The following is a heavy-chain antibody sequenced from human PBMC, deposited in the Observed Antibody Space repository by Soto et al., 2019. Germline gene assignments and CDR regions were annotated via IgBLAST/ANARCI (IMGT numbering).Heavy chain of an antibody. Sequence: GGSLRLSCAASGFTFSSYAMSWVRQAPGKGLEWVAAIWYGRSNKYYADSVKGRFTISRDNSKNTLYLQMNSLRAEDTAVYYCARDNDAFDIWGQGTMVTVSS. CDR2: IWYGRSNK. J-gene: IGHJ3*02. V-gene: IGHV3-33*08. CDR1: GFTFSSYA. CDR3: ARDNDAFDI.